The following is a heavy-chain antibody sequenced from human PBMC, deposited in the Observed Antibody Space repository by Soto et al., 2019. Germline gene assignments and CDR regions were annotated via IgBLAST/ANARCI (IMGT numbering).Heavy chain of an antibody. D-gene: IGHD6-25*01. CDR3: TPDLGGGRRAQRLD. CDR2: FKGKTDGGTI. Sequence: EVQLVESGGDLVKPGGSLRLSCAASGFTFSNAWMNWVRQAPGKGLEWVGRFKGKTDGGTIDYAAPGKGRFTISRDDSKNTLYLQMTSLTAEDTAVYYCTPDLGGGRRAQRLDWGQGPLVTVSS. V-gene: IGHV3-15*07. J-gene: IGHJ4*02. CDR1: GFTFSNAW.